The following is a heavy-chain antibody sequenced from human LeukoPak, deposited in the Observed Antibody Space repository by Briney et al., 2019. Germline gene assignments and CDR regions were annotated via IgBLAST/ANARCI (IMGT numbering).Heavy chain of an antibody. CDR2: ISSSGGTT. CDR3: AKLGRGSLLPSYFDY. Sequence: GGSLRLSCAASGFTFSSYAMTWVRQAPGKGLEWVSAISSSGGTTYFADSVKGRFTISRDNSKNTLYLQMNSLRAEDTAIYYCAKLGRGSLLPSYFDYWGQGTLVTVSS. J-gene: IGHJ4*02. V-gene: IGHV3-23*01. CDR1: GFTFSSYA. D-gene: IGHD1-26*01.